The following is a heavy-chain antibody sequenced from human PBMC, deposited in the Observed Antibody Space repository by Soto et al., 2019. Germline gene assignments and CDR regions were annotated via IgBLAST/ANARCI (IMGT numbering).Heavy chain of an antibody. CDR1: GFTFSSYS. CDR3: ARDEIPYSSGWPD. CDR2: ISSSSSYI. V-gene: IGHV3-21*01. D-gene: IGHD6-19*01. J-gene: IGHJ4*02. Sequence: EVQLVESGGGLVKPGGSLRLSCAASGFTFSSYSMNWVRQAPGKGLEWVSSISSSSSYIYYADSVKGRFTISRDNAKNSLYLQMNSLRAEDTAVYYCARDEIPYSSGWPDWGQGILVTVSS.